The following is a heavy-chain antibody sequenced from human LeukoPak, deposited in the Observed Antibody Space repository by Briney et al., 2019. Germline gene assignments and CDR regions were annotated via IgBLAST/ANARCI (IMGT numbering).Heavy chain of an antibody. Sequence: NPSETLSLTCAVYGGSFSGYYWSWIRQPPGKGLEWIGEINHSGSTNYNPSLKSRVTISVDTSKNQFSLKLSSVTAADTAMYYCARQSYSYGYKRYYYYGMDVWGQGTTVTVSS. D-gene: IGHD5-18*01. CDR2: INHSGST. V-gene: IGHV4-34*01. CDR1: GGSFSGYY. CDR3: ARQSYSYGYKRYYYYGMDV. J-gene: IGHJ6*02.